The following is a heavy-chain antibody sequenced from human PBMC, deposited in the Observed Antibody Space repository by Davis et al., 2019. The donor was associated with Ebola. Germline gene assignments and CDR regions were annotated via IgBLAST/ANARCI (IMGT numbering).Heavy chain of an antibody. CDR2: IYWDDDK. D-gene: IGHD1-7*01. Sequence: SGPTLVQPTPTLTLTCTFSGFPLTPRGVGVGWIRQPPGKALEWLALIYWDDDKRYSPSLKSRLTITKDTSRNQVVLTMTSMDPVDSATYYCAHRHLTTTTYYGMDVWGQGTTVTVSS. J-gene: IGHJ6*02. CDR3: AHRHLTTTTYYGMDV. CDR1: GFPLTPRGVG. V-gene: IGHV2-5*02.